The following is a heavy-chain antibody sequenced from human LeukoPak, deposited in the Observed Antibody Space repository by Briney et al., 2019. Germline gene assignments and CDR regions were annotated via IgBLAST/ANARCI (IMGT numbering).Heavy chain of an antibody. Sequence: GGSLRLSCAASGFTFSSYRMNWVRQAPGKGLEWVSSISSSSSYIYYADSVKGRFTISRDNAKNSLYLQMNSLRAEDTAVYYCARDYYDSSGSNSFDYWGQGTLVTVSS. CDR3: ARDYYDSSGSNSFDY. V-gene: IGHV3-21*01. CDR1: GFTFSSYR. CDR2: ISSSSSYI. J-gene: IGHJ4*02. D-gene: IGHD3-22*01.